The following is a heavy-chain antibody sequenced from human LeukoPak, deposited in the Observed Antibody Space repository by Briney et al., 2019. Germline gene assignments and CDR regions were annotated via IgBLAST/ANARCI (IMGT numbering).Heavy chain of an antibody. J-gene: IGHJ4*02. Sequence: GGSLRLSCAASGFTFGSYGMNWVRQAPGKGLEWVSSISSSSSYIYYADSVKGRFTISRDNAKNSLYLQMNSLRAEDTAVYYCARESVTMGRDFDYWGQGTLVTVSS. CDR2: ISSSSSYI. D-gene: IGHD3-10*01. CDR1: GFTFGSYG. V-gene: IGHV3-21*01. CDR3: ARESVTMGRDFDY.